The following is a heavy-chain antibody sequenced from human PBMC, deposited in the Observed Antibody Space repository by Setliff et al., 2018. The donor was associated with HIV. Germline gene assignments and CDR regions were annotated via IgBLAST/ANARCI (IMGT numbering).Heavy chain of an antibody. V-gene: IGHV1-2*02. CDR1: GFTFTEYY. CDR2: VSPHGGYT. CDR3: ARGRNYDSSGYGDYYYMDV. D-gene: IGHD3-22*01. J-gene: IGHJ6*03. Sequence: GASVKVSCKASGFTFTEYYIHWVRQAPGQGLEWMGWVSPHGGYTSYAQKFQGRVTMTTDTSTSTAYMQLSSLRSDDTAVYYCARGRNYDSSGYGDYYYMDVWGKGTTVTVSS.